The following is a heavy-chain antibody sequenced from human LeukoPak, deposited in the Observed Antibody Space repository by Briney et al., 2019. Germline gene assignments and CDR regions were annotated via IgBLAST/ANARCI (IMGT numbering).Heavy chain of an antibody. CDR1: GFTFSNAW. Sequence: GGSLRLSCAASGFTFSNAWMSWVRQAPGKGLEWAGRIKSKTDGGTTDYAAPVKGRFTISRDDSKNTLYLQMNSLKTEDTAVYYCNRGRYYRWGQGTLVTVSS. CDR2: IKSKTDGGTT. J-gene: IGHJ5*02. V-gene: IGHV3-15*01. CDR3: NRGRYYR. D-gene: IGHD3-10*01.